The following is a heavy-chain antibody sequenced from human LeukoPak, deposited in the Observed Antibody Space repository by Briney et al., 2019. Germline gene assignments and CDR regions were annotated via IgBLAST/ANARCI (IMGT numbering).Heavy chain of an antibody. CDR2: ISAYDGNT. CDR1: GYTFTSYC. Sequence: ASVKVSCKASGYTFTSYCISWVRHAPGQGLEWMGWISAYDGNTNYTQKLKGRVTMTTDPSTSTAYMEVRSLRSADTPVYYCARVGLRAAIFNWFDPWGQGTLVTVSS. D-gene: IGHD2-2*01. V-gene: IGHV1-18*01. CDR3: ARVGLRAAIFNWFDP. J-gene: IGHJ5*02.